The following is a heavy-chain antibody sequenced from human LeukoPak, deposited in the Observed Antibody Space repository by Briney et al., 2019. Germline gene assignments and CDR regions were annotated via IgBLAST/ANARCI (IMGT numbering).Heavy chain of an antibody. CDR2: ISSSSSYI. CDR1: GFTVSNNY. Sequence: GGSLRLSCAASGFTVSNNYMSWVRQAPGKGLEWVSSISSSSSYIYYADSVKGRFTNSRDNAKNSLSLQMNSLRAEDTAVYYCASSLNSYFDYWGQGTLVTVSS. J-gene: IGHJ4*02. V-gene: IGHV3-21*01. D-gene: IGHD1/OR15-1a*01. CDR3: ASSLNSYFDY.